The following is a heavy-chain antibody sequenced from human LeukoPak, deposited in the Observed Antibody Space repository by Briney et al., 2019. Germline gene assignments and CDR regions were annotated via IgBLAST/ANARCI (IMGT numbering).Heavy chain of an antibody. CDR3: ALRVLEWLLTGLYYYYGMDV. CDR1: GFTVSSNY. D-gene: IGHD3-3*01. J-gene: IGHJ6*02. CDR2: IYSGGST. V-gene: IGHV3-53*01. Sequence: GGSLRLSCAASGFTVSSNYMSWVRQAPGKGLEWVSVIYSGGSTYYADSVKGRFTISRDNSKDTLYLQMNSLRAEDTAVYYCALRVLEWLLTGLYYYYGMDVWGQGTTVTVSS.